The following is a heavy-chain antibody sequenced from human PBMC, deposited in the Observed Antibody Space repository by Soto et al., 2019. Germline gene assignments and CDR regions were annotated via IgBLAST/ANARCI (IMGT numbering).Heavy chain of an antibody. Sequence: PSETLSLTCTVSGGSISSYYWSWIRQPPGKGLEWIGYIYYSGSTNYNPSLKSRVTISVDTSKNQFSLKLSSVTAADTAVYYCARVYGSGKDYYYYGMDVWGQGTTVTVSS. CDR2: IYYSGST. CDR1: GGSISSYY. V-gene: IGHV4-59*01. CDR3: ARVYGSGKDYYYYGMDV. J-gene: IGHJ6*02. D-gene: IGHD3-10*01.